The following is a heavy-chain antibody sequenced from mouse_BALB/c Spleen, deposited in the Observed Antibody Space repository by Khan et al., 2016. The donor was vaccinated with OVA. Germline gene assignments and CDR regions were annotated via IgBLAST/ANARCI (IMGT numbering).Heavy chain of an antibody. V-gene: IGHV3-2*02. CDR2: ISSTGST. D-gene: IGHD2-12*01. J-gene: IGHJ4*01. Sequence: VQLKQSGPGLVKPSQSLSLTCTVTGYSITSDYAWNWIRQFPGNKLEWMGYISSTGSTSYNPSLKSRISITRDTSKNQFFLQLKSVTTEDTATYYCARSLSYSYGYALDCWGRGTSVTVSS. CDR1: GYSITSDYA. CDR3: ARSLSYSYGYALDC.